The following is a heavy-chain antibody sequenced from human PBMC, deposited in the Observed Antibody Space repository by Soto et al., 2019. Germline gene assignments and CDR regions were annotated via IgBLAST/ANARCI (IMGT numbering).Heavy chain of an antibody. CDR2: INTSGGST. J-gene: IGHJ6*02. D-gene: IGHD2-8*01. CDR3: AKVGKQGVLRVYAYGMDV. CDR1: GFTSSSYA. V-gene: IGHV3-23*01. Sequence: EVQLLESGGDLVQPGGSLRLSCAASGFTSSSYAMSWVRQAPGKGLEWVSSINTSGGSTYYADSVKGRFTISRDNSKNTLYLQMNSLRSEDTAVYYCAKVGKQGVLRVYAYGMDVWGQGTTVTFSS.